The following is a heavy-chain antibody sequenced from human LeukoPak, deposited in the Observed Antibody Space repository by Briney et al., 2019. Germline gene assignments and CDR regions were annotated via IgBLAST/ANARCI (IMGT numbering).Heavy chain of an antibody. CDR3: ARSPDSSGYWDAFDI. V-gene: IGHV4-59*08. CDR1: GGSISGYY. Sequence: SETLSLTCTVPGGSISGYYWSWIRQPPGKGLEWIGYISYTGSADYNPSLKSRVTISVDTSKNKFSLKLTSVTAADTAVYYCARSPDSSGYWDAFDIWGQGTMVTVSS. D-gene: IGHD3-22*01. J-gene: IGHJ3*02. CDR2: ISYTGSA.